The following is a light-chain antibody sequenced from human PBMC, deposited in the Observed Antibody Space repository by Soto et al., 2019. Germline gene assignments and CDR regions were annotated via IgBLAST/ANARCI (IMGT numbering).Light chain of an antibody. J-gene: IGKJ4*01. CDR1: QGIRND. CDR3: LQDYNYPLT. V-gene: IGKV1-6*01. Sequence: AIQMTQSPSSLSASVGDRVTITCRASQGIRNDLGWYQQKPGKAPKLLIYAASSLQSGVPSRFGGSGSGTDFTLTISSLQPVDFATYYCLQDYNYPLTFGGGTKVEIK. CDR2: AAS.